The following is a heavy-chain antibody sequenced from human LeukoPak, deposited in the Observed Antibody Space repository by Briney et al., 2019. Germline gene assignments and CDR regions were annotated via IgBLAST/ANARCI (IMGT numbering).Heavy chain of an antibody. Sequence: QPGRSLRISCAASGFTCSNYGMHWVRQAPGKGLEWVAVISYDGSNKYYADSVKGRFTISRDNSKNTLYLQMNSLRAEDTAVYYCARDQGGGWYVVDYGGQGTLVTVSS. D-gene: IGHD6-19*01. V-gene: IGHV3-30*03. CDR2: ISYDGSNK. J-gene: IGHJ4*02. CDR3: ARDQGGGWYVVDY. CDR1: GFTCSNYG.